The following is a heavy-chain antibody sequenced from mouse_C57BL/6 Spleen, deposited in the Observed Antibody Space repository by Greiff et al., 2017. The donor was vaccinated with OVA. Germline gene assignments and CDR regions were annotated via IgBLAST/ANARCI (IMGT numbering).Heavy chain of an antibody. CDR1: GFSFNNYA. CDR3: VRCNYEDAMDY. CDR2: IRSKSNNYAT. V-gene: IGHV10-1*01. Sequence: VQLKESGGGLVQPKGSLKLSCAASGFSFNNYAMNWVRQAPGKGLEWVARIRSKSNNYATYYADSVKDRFTISREYSERMLYLQINNSKTEDTAMYYCVRCNYEDAMDYWGQGTSVTVSS. D-gene: IGHD2-1*01. J-gene: IGHJ4*01.